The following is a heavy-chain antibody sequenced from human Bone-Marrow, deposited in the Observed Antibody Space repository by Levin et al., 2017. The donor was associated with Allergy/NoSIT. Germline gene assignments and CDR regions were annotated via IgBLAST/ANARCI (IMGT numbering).Heavy chain of an antibody. D-gene: IGHD6-13*01. CDR2: IDPSDSYV. CDR1: GYTLTKYW. Sequence: KVSCKASGYTLTKYWITWVRQMPGKGLEWMGRIDPSDSYVKYSPSFQGHVTMSVDKSTSTAYLQWSSLKASDTAKYYCTSRSPGIAAADADYWGQGTLIIVSS. V-gene: IGHV5-10-1*01. J-gene: IGHJ4*02. CDR3: TSRSPGIAAADADY.